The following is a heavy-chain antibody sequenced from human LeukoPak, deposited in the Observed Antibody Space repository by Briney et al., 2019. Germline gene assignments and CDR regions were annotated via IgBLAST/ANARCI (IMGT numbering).Heavy chain of an antibody. Sequence: ASVKVSCKASGYTFTSYGISWVRQAPGQGLEWMGWISAYNGNTNYAQKLQGRVSMTIDTSTTTASLELRSLRSDDTAIYYCARDLRATLGTGFVTWGQGTPVTVSS. D-gene: IGHD3-16*01. CDR2: ISAYNGNT. V-gene: IGHV1-18*01. CDR1: GYTFTSYG. J-gene: IGHJ5*02. CDR3: ARDLRATLGTGFVT.